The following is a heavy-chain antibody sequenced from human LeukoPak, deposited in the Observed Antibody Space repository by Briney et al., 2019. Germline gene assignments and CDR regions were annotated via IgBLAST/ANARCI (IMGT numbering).Heavy chain of an antibody. CDR1: GGTFSSYA. J-gene: IGHJ4*02. CDR3: ASSYGFWSGYDY. CDR2: IIPIFGTA. V-gene: IGHV1-69*01. D-gene: IGHD3-3*01. Sequence: ASVKVSCKASGGTFSSYAISWVRQAPGQGLEWMGGIIPIFGTANYAQKFQGRVTITADEYTSTAYMELSSLRSEDTAVYYCASSYGFWSGYDYWGQGTLVTVSS.